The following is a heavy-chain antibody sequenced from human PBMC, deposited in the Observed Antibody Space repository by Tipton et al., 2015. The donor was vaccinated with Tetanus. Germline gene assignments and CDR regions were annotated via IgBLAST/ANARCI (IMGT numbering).Heavy chain of an antibody. CDR3: ARGARGYTYG. V-gene: IGHV4-39*07. J-gene: IGHJ4*02. Sequence: TLSLTCSVSGGSISSRNYYWGWIRQPPGKGLEFIGRVYYSGNTNYNPSLKSRVTISVDTSKNQFSLNLTSVTAADTAVYYCARGARGYTYGWGQGTLVTVSS. D-gene: IGHD5-18*01. CDR2: VYYSGNT. CDR1: GGSISSRNYY.